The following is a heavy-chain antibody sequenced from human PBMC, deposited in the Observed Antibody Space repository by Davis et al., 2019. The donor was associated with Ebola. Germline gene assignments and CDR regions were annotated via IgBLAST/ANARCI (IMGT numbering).Heavy chain of an antibody. CDR3: ARLVAYCGGDCPGDY. V-gene: IGHV3-53*01. CDR2: IYSGGST. Sequence: LSLTCAASGFTVSSNYMSWVRQAPGKGLEWVSVIYSGGSTYYADSVKGRFTISRDNAKNSLYLQMNSLRAEDTAVYYCARLVAYCGGDCPGDYWGQGTLVTVSS. CDR1: GFTVSSNY. D-gene: IGHD2-21*01. J-gene: IGHJ4*02.